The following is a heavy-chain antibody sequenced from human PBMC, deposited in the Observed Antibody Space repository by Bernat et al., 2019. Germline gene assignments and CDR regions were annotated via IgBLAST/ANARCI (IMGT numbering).Heavy chain of an antibody. V-gene: IGHV3-33*01. D-gene: IGHD3-16*01. Sequence: QVQLVESGGGVVQPGRSLRLSCAASGFTFSSYGMHWVRQAPGKGLEWVAVIWYDGSNKYYADSVKGRFTISRDNSKNTLYLQMNSLRAEDTAVYYCARDRRYEIMITFGGPKRYFDYWGQGTLVTVSS. CDR2: IWYDGSNK. CDR3: ARDRRYEIMITFGGPKRYFDY. CDR1: GFTFSSYG. J-gene: IGHJ4*02.